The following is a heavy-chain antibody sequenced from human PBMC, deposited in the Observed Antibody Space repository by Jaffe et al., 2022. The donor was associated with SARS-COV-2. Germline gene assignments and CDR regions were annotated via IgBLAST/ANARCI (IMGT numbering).Heavy chain of an antibody. D-gene: IGHD2-21*02. CDR3: AKDRGAYCGGDCYSDY. V-gene: IGHV3-30*18. J-gene: IGHJ4*02. CDR1: GFTFSSYG. CDR2: ISYDGSNK. Sequence: QVQLVESGGGVVQPGRSLRLSCAASGFTFSSYGMHWVRQAPGKGLEWVAVISYDGSNKYYADSVKGRFTISRDNSKNTLYLQMNSLRAEDTAVYYCAKDRGAYCGGDCYSDYWGQGTLVTVSS.